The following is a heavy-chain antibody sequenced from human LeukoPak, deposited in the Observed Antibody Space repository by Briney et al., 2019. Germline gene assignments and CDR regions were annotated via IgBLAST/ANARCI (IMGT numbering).Heavy chain of an antibody. CDR1: GGSISSGDYY. J-gene: IGHJ3*02. CDR2: IYYSGST. CDR3: ARDRVYYCDSSSDRRAFDI. V-gene: IGHV4-30-4*01. D-gene: IGHD3-22*01. Sequence: PSETLSLTCTVSGGSISSGDYYWSWIRQPPGKGLEWIGYIYYSGSTYYNPSLKSRVTISVDTSKNQFSLKLSSVTAADTAVYYCARDRVYYCDSSSDRRAFDIWGQGTMVTVSS.